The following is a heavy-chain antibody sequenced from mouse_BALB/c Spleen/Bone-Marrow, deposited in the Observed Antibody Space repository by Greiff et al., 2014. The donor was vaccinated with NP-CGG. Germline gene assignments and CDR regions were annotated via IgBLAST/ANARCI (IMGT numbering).Heavy chain of an antibody. V-gene: IGHV2-9*02. Sequence: QVQLKQSGPGLVAPPQNLSITCTVSGFLFNSYCVHWVRQPPGKGLEWLGVIWAGGSTNYYSALMSRLSISKDNSKSQVFLKMNSLQTDDSAMYYCARVYLWYFDVWGAGTTVTVSS. CDR3: ARVYLWYFDV. CDR2: IWAGGST. CDR1: GFLFNSYC. J-gene: IGHJ1*01. D-gene: IGHD2-3*01.